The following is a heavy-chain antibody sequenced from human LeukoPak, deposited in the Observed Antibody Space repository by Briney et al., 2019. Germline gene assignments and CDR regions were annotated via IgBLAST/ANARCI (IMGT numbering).Heavy chain of an antibody. CDR1: GGSISRSNW. CDR3: ARVHPVDPYCSGGSCYSGDWFDP. V-gene: IGHV4-4*02. CDR2: IYHSGST. D-gene: IGHD2-15*01. Sequence: PSKTLSLTCAVCGGSISRSNWWSWVRQPPRKGLEWIGEIYHSGSTNYNPSLKSRVTISVDKSKNQFSLKLSFVTAADTAVYYCARVHPVDPYCSGGSCYSGDWFDPWGQGTLVTVSS. J-gene: IGHJ5*02.